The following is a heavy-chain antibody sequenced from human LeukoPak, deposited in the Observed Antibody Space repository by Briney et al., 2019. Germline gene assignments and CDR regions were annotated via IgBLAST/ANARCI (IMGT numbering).Heavy chain of an antibody. CDR1: GGSIISYY. Sequence: ETLSLTSPVSGGSIISYYWSWIRPPPGKGLEWIGFIYYSVTTNSNPSLKGRVSISADTSKNQFSLKLTSVTAADTAVYYCARTSGYSIGLYYFDYWGQGALVTVSS. D-gene: IGHD6-25*01. V-gene: IGHV4-59*08. J-gene: IGHJ4*02. CDR3: ARTSGYSIGLYYFDY. CDR2: IYYSVTT.